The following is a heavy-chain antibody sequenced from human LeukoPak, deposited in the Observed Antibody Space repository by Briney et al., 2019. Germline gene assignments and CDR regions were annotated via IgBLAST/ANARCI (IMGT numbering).Heavy chain of an antibody. CDR3: ARVREKSLWFGESLKWYYFDY. Sequence: GGSLRLSCAASGFTFGHYTMNWVRQAPGKGLEWVSYISSSSSTIYYADSVKGRFTISRDNAKNSLYLQMNSLRAEDTAVYYCARVREKSLWFGESLKWYYFDYWGQGTLVTVSS. V-gene: IGHV3-48*04. D-gene: IGHD3-10*01. CDR1: GFTFGHYT. CDR2: ISSSSSTI. J-gene: IGHJ4*02.